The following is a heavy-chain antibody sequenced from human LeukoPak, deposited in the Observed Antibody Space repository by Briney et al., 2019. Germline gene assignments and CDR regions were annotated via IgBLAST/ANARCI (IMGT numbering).Heavy chain of an antibody. CDR2: IIPIFGTA. D-gene: IGHD2-2*01. CDR3: ARVRYCSSTSCYGWDAFDI. CDR1: GYTFTSYG. V-gene: IGHV1-69*05. Sequence: ASVKVSCKASGYTFTSYGISWVRQAPGQGLEWMGGIIPIFGTANYAQKFQGRVTITTDESTSTAYMELSSLRSEDTAVYYCARVRYCSSTSCYGWDAFDIWGQGTMVTVSS. J-gene: IGHJ3*02.